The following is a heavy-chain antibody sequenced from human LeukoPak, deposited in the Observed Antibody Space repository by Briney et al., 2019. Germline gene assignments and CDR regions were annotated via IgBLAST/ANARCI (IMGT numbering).Heavy chain of an antibody. V-gene: IGHV3-21*01. Sequence: GGSLRLSCAASGFTLSSYSMNWVRQAPGKGLEWVSSISRSSAYIYYADSVKGRFTISRDNAKNSLYLRMNSLRAEDTAVYYCASFPPYMVRTDAFDIWGQGTMVTVSS. J-gene: IGHJ3*02. CDR2: ISRSSAYI. CDR1: GFTLSSYS. D-gene: IGHD3-10*01. CDR3: ASFPPYMVRTDAFDI.